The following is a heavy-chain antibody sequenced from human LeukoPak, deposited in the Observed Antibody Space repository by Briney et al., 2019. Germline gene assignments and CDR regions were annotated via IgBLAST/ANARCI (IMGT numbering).Heavy chain of an antibody. D-gene: IGHD2-2*01. CDR2: IYYSGTT. J-gene: IGHJ4*02. CDR3: ARPGYCSSTSCYHFDY. Sequence: SETLSLTCTVSGGSISSSDYFWGWIRQPPGKGLEWIASIYYSGTTHYNPSHQSRVTMSVDTSKNQFSLKLSSVTAADTAVYYCARPGYCSSTSCYHFDYWGQGTLVTVSS. CDR1: GGSISSSDYF. V-gene: IGHV4-39*01.